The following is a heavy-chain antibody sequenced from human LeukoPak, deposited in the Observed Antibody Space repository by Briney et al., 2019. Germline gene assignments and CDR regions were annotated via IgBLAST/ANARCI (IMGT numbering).Heavy chain of an antibody. D-gene: IGHD1-1*01. CDR2: ISSSSGTK. J-gene: IGHJ4*02. V-gene: IGHV3-48*03. CDR3: TREGAYNHFDY. Sequence: GGSLRLSCAASGFTFSAYEMNWVRQAPGKGLEWVSYISSSSGTKYYADSVKGRFTISRDSTKNSLYLQMNSLRADDTAVHYCTREGAYNHFDYWGQGTPVIVSS. CDR1: GFTFSAYE.